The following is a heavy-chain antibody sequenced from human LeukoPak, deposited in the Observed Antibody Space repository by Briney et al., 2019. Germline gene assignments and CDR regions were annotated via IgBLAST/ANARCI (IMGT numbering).Heavy chain of an antibody. CDR2: ISYDGSNK. J-gene: IGHJ4*02. V-gene: IGHV3-30*18. D-gene: IGHD2-2*01. CDR3: AKDRCSSTSCYECGY. Sequence: PGGSLRLSCAASGFTFSSYGMHWVRQAPGKGLEWVAVISYDGSNKYYADSVKGRFTISRDNSKNTLYLQMNSLRAEDTAVYYCAKDRCSSTSCYECGYWGQGTLVTVPS. CDR1: GFTFSSYG.